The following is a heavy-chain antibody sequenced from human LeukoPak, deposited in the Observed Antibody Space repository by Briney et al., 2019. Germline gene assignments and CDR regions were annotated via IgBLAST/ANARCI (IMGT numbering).Heavy chain of an antibody. CDR1: GFTFSSYG. CDR3: AREGLRYFVWPMGGDNWFDP. Sequence: PGGSLRLSCAASGFTFSSYGMHWVRQAPGKGLEWVAVIWYNGSNKYYADSVKGPFTISRDNSKNTLYLQMNSLRAEDTAVYYCAREGLRYFVWPMGGDNWFDPWGQGTLVTVSS. CDR2: IWYNGSNK. D-gene: IGHD3-9*01. V-gene: IGHV3-33*01. J-gene: IGHJ5*02.